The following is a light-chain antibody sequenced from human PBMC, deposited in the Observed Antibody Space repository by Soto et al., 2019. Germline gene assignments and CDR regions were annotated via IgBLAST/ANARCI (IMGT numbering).Light chain of an antibody. Sequence: DIQMTQSPSTLSGSVGDRVTITCRASQTISSWLAWYKQKPGKAPKLLLYKASTLKSGVPSRVRGSGSGTDFTLTISSLQPDDFETYYCQHYNSYSEAFGQGTKVDIK. V-gene: IGKV1-5*03. CDR1: QTISSW. CDR2: KAS. J-gene: IGKJ1*01. CDR3: QHYNSYSEA.